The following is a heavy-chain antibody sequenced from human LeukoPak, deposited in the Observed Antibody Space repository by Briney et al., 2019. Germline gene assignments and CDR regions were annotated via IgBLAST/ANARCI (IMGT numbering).Heavy chain of an antibody. CDR2: ISWNSGSI. CDR3: AKSSSWSTGLDY. Sequence: PGGSLRLSCAASGFTFDDYAMHWVRQAPGKGLEWVSGISWNSGSIGYADSVKGRFTISRDNAKNPLYLQMNSLRAEDMALYYCAKSSSWSTGLDYWGQGTLVTVSS. V-gene: IGHV3-9*03. J-gene: IGHJ4*02. CDR1: GFTFDDYA. D-gene: IGHD6-13*01.